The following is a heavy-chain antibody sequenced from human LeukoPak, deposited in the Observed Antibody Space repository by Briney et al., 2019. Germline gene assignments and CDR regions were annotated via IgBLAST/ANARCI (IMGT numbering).Heavy chain of an antibody. Sequence: GGSLRLSCAPSGFTFSDYYTSWIRQAPGKGLEWVSYISISVSTIYYADSVKGRFTISRDNAKNSLYLQMTSLRAEEPPLYFCASGIRERGFDYWGQGTLVTVSS. D-gene: IGHD1-1*01. CDR2: ISISVSTI. CDR1: GFTFSDYY. CDR3: ASGIRERGFDY. V-gene: IGHV3-11*04. J-gene: IGHJ4*02.